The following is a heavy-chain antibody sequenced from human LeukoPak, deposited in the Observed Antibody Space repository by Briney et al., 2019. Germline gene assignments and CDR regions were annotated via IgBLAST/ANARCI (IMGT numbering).Heavy chain of an antibody. CDR1: GYTLTSYG. V-gene: IGHV1-18*01. CDR2: INTYNGNT. D-gene: IGHD3-9*01. CDR3: ARGAYYDILTGYYPFDY. Sequence: ASVKVSCKASGYTLTSYGISWVRQAPGQGLEWMGWINTYNGNTKYAQKFQGRVTMTTDTSTSTAYMELRSLRSDDTAVYYCARGAYYDILTGYYPFDYWGQGTLVTVSS. J-gene: IGHJ4*02.